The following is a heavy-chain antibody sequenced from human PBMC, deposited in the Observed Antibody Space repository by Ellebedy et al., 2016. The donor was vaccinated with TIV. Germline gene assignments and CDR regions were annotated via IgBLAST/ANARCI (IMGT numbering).Heavy chain of an antibody. Sequence: WVRQPPGKGLEWIGSIYYSGSTYYNPSLKSRVTLSVDTSKKQFSLKLSSVTAADTAVYYCARQGYRGYSYGATYTPFDYWGQGTLVTVSS. CDR3: ARQGYRGYSYGATYTPFDY. CDR2: IYYSGST. V-gene: IGHV4-39*01. D-gene: IGHD5-18*01. J-gene: IGHJ4*02.